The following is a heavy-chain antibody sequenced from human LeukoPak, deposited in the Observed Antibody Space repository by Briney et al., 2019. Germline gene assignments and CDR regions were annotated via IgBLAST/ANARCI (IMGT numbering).Heavy chain of an antibody. V-gene: IGHV3-15*01. CDR2: IKSKTDVGTT. CDR1: GFTFSNAW. D-gene: IGHD2/OR15-2a*01. Sequence: GGSLRLSCAASGFTFSNAWMSWVRQAPGKGLEWVGRIKSKTDVGTTDYAVPGKDRFTISREDSKNTLYLQMDSLNSEDTAMYYCTTDDPINRSWGQGTLVTVS. CDR3: TTDDPINRS. J-gene: IGHJ4*02.